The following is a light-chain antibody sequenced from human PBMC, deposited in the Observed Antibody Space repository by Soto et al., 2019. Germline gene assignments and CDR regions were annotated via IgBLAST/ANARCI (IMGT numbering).Light chain of an antibody. CDR3: KQRSNTWT. V-gene: IGKV3-11*01. Sequence: DIVLTQSPATLSLSPGERATLSCRASQSVSSYLAWYQQKPGQAPRLLIYDASNWATGIPARFSGSGSGKDFTITISRLEPEDVAVYYCKQRSNTWTFGPGTKVEIK. CDR1: QSVSSY. CDR2: DAS. J-gene: IGKJ1*01.